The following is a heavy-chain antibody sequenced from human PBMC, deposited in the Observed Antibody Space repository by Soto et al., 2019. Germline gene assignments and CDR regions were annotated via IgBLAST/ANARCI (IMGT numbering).Heavy chain of an antibody. V-gene: IGHV3-53*01. CDR2: IYSGGST. CDR1: GFTVSSNY. CDR3: ARAYRTYYFDY. J-gene: IGHJ4*02. Sequence: GGSLRLSCAASGFTVSSNYMSWVRQAPGKGLEWVSVIYSGGSTYYADSVKGRFTISRDNSKNTLYLQMNSLRAEDTAVYYCARAYRTYYFDYWGQGTLVTVSS.